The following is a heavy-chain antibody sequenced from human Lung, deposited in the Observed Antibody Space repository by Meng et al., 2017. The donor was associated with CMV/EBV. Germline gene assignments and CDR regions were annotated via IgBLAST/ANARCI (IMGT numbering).Heavy chain of an antibody. CDR3: ALFTRSWFDP. D-gene: IGHD2-2*01. V-gene: IGHV2-5*02. CDR2: IYWDDDK. CDR1: GFSLSSSEVG. Sequence: ITLKGYGPTLVKPTQSLTLTCTFSGFSLSSSEVGVGWIRQPPGKALEWLAVIYWDDDKRYSPSLKSRLTITKDTSKNQVVLTLTNMDPVDTATYYCALFTRSWFDPWGQGTLVTVSS. J-gene: IGHJ5*02.